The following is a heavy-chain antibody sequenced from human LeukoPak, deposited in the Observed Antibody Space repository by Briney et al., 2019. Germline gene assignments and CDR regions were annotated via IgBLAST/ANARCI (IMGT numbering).Heavy chain of an antibody. CDR3: ARRLMVRGHFFSYYYMDV. Sequence: PSETLSLTCTVSGGSISSGDYYWSWIRQPPGKGLEWIGYIYYSGSTYYNPSLKSRVTISVDTSKNQFSLKLSSVTAADTAVYYCARRLMVRGHFFSYYYMDVWGKGTTVTVSS. CDR2: IYYSGST. V-gene: IGHV4-30-4*08. J-gene: IGHJ6*03. CDR1: GGSISSGDYY. D-gene: IGHD3-10*01.